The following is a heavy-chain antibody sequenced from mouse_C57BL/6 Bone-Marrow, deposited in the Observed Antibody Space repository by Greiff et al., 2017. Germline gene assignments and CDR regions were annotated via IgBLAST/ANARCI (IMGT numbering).Heavy chain of an antibody. J-gene: IGHJ2*01. D-gene: IGHD2-1*01. V-gene: IGHV5-12*01. Sequence: EVQLVESGGGLVQPGGSLKLSCAASGFTFSDYYMYWVRQTPEKRLEWVAYISNGGGSTYYPDTVKGRFTISRDNAKNTLYLQMSRLKSEDTARYYCARQGDLLWYPDYWGQGTTLTVSS. CDR1: GFTFSDYY. CDR2: ISNGGGST. CDR3: ARQGDLLWYPDY.